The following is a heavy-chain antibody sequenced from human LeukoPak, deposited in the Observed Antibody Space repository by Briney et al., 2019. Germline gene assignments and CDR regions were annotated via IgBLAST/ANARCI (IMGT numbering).Heavy chain of an antibody. V-gene: IGHV1-69*01. Sequence: GSSVKASCKASGGTFSSYAISWVRQAPGQGLEWMGGIIPIFGTANYAQKFQGRVTITADESTSTAYMELSSLRSEDTAVYYCASQSPSDSSGWYGGAFDIWGQGTMVTVSS. CDR2: IIPIFGTA. CDR1: GGTFSSYA. J-gene: IGHJ3*02. CDR3: ASQSPSDSSGWYGGAFDI. D-gene: IGHD6-19*01.